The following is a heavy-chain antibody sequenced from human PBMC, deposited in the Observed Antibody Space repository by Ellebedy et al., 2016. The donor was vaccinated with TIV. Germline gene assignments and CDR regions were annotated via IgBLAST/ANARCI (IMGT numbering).Heavy chain of an antibody. CDR3: ARAIYGASYL. CDR1: GFTLSNYW. V-gene: IGHV3-7*01. Sequence: GESLKISCTASGFTLSNYWMTWVRQAPGRRLEWVANINEDGTKKHFVDSVRGRFTISRDDAGNSLFLQMNSLGAEDTAVYYCARAIYGASYLWGRGTLVTVSS. J-gene: IGHJ2*01. D-gene: IGHD4-17*01. CDR2: INEDGTKK.